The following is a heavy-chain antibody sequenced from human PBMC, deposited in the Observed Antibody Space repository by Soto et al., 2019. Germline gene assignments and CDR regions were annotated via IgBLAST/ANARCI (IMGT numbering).Heavy chain of an antibody. V-gene: IGHV1-8*01. CDR1: GYTFTGAD. CDR3: ARGLNVLGLATESRVYYGMDL. J-gene: IGHJ6*02. Sequence: ASVKVSCKATGYTFTGADSNWVRQAPGQGLEWMGWMNPKSGNTAYAQKFQGRITMTSSNSTSSAYMELRGLKSEDTATYYCARGLNVLGLATESRVYYGMDLWGQGTTVTVSS. CDR2: MNPKSGNT. D-gene: IGHD2-8*02.